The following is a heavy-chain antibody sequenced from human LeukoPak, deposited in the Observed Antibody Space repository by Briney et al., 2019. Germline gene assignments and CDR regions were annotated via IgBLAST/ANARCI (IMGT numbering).Heavy chain of an antibody. J-gene: IGHJ4*02. Sequence: GASVKVSCKASGGTFSSYAISWVRQAPGQGLEWMGGIIPIFGTANYAQKFQGRVTITADESTSTAYMELRSLRSDDTAVYYCARFRVGAPVDYWGQGTLVTVSS. CDR1: GGTFSSYA. CDR2: IIPIFGTA. CDR3: ARFRVGAPVDY. D-gene: IGHD1-26*01. V-gene: IGHV1-69*13.